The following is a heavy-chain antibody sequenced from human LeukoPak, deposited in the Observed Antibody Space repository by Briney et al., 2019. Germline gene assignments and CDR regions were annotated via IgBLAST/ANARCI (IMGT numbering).Heavy chain of an antibody. CDR2: IHSGGST. V-gene: IGHV3-53*01. CDR1: GFTVSTTY. D-gene: IGHD1-14*01. Sequence: GGSLRLSCVASGFTVSTTYMNWVRQAPGKGLEWVAAIHSGGSTYYADSVMGRFTISRDNSKNTLFLQVNSLRAEDTAVYYCARDSSHRYHFDYWGQGTLVTVSS. CDR3: ARDSSHRYHFDY. J-gene: IGHJ4*02.